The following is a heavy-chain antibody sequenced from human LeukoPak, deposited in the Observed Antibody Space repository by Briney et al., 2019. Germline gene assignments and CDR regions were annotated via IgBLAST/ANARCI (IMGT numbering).Heavy chain of an antibody. Sequence: GGSLRLSCAASGFTFNSYSMNWVRQAPGKGLEWVSAISGSGGSTYYADSVKGRFTISRDNSKNTLYLQMNSLRAEDTAVYYCAKDQRGSRGNWFDPWGQGTLVTVSS. CDR1: GFTFNSYS. V-gene: IGHV3-23*01. J-gene: IGHJ5*02. CDR3: AKDQRGSRGNWFDP. CDR2: ISGSGGST.